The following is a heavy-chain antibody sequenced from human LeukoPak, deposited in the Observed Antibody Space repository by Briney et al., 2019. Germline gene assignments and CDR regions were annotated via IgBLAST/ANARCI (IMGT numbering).Heavy chain of an antibody. CDR1: GYTFTSYA. CDR2: INAGNGNT. D-gene: IGHD2-2*01. Sequence: ASVKVSCKASGYTFTSYAMHWVRQAPGQRLEWMGWINAGNGNTKYSQKFQGRVTITRDTSASTAYMELSSLRSEDTAVYYCARGEALDIVVVPAAIAFAYWGQGTLVTVSS. CDR3: ARGEALDIVVVPAAIAFAY. V-gene: IGHV1-3*01. J-gene: IGHJ4*02.